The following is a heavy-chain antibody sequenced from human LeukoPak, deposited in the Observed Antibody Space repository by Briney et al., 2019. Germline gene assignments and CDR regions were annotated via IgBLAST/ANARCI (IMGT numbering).Heavy chain of an antibody. V-gene: IGHV1-18*01. CDR3: ARTNPWRVIAAAGRN. J-gene: IGHJ4*02. CDR2: ISAYNGNT. CDR1: GYTFTSYG. D-gene: IGHD6-13*01. Sequence: ASVKVSCKASGYTFTSYGISWVRQAPGQGLEWMGWISAYNGNTNYAQKLQGRVTMTPDTSTSTAYMELRSLRSDDTAVYYCARTNPWRVIAAAGRNWGQGTLVTVSS.